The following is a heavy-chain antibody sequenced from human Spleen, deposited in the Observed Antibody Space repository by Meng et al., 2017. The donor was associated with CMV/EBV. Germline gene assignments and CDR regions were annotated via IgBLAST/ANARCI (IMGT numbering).Heavy chain of an antibody. D-gene: IGHD3-3*01. CDR3: ASVSYGDYTWLDP. Sequence: ASGGPFSPYFFTWLRQPPGQGLGWMGGLLPIFGTGNYAQNFQGRVTITTDESTSTAYLELSSLRSDDTAVYYCASVSYGDYTWLDPWGQGTLVTVSS. V-gene: IGHV1-69*05. J-gene: IGHJ5*02. CDR2: LLPIFGTG. CDR1: GGPFSPYF.